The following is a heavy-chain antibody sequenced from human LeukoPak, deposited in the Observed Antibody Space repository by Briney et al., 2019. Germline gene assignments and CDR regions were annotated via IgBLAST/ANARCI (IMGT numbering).Heavy chain of an antibody. Sequence: GASLKISCKGSGSSFTSYWIGGVRQMPRKGLEGMGIIYPGDSDTRYSPSFQGQVTTSADKSISTAYLQWSSLKASDTAMYYCARRSIVGAYYFDYWGQGTLVTVSS. J-gene: IGHJ4*02. CDR3: ARRSIVGAYYFDY. D-gene: IGHD1-26*01. V-gene: IGHV5-51*01. CDR2: IYPGDSDT. CDR1: GSSFTSYW.